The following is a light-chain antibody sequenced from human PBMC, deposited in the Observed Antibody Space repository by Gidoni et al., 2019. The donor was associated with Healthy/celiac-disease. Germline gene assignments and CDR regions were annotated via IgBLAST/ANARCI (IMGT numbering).Light chain of an antibody. J-gene: IGLJ3*02. CDR1: SSNIGAGYD. V-gene: IGLV1-40*01. CDR3: QSYDSSLRV. CDR2: GNS. Sequence: QSVLTQTPSVSGAPGQRVTISCTGSSSNIGAGYDVHWYQQLPGTAPKHLIYGNSNRPSGVPDRFSGSKSGTSASLAITGLQAEDEADYYCQSYDSSLRVFGGGTKLXV.